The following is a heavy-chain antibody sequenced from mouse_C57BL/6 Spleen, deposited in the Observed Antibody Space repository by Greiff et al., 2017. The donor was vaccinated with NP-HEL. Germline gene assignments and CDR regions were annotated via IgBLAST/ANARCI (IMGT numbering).Heavy chain of an antibody. V-gene: IGHV1-81*01. CDR3: ARGQGIITTVVDDY. CDR2: IYPRSGNT. J-gene: IGHJ2*01. CDR1: GYTFTSYG. Sequence: VMLVESGAELARPGASVKLSCKASGYTFTSYGISWVKQRTGQGLEWIGEIYPRSGNTYYNEKFKGTATLTADKSSSTAYMELRSLTSEDSAVYFCARGQGIITTVVDDYWGQGTTLTVSS. D-gene: IGHD1-1*01.